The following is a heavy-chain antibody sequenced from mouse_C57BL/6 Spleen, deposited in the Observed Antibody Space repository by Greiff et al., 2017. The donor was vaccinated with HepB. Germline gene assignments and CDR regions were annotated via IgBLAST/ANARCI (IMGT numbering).Heavy chain of an antibody. J-gene: IGHJ4*01. CDR1: GYTFTSYW. CDR2: IDPSDSYT. V-gene: IGHV1-69*01. Sequence: QVQLQQSGAELVMPGASVKLSCKASGYTFTSYWMHWVKQRPGQGLEWIGEIDPSDSYTNYNQKFKGKSTLTVDKSSSTAYMQLSSLTSEDSAVYDCARIDSSGYNYAMDYWGQGTSVTVSS. D-gene: IGHD3-2*02. CDR3: ARIDSSGYNYAMDY.